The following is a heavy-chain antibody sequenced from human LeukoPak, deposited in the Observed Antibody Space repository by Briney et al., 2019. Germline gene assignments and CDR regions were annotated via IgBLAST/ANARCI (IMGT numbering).Heavy chain of an antibody. Sequence: ASVKVSCKASGYTFTSFDINWLRQATGQGPEWMGWMNPKSGNRGYAQKFQGRVTMTRNTSINTAYMELSSLRSEDTAVYYCARRLGCANKTSCYNWFDPWGQGTLVTVSS. CDR3: ARRLGCANKTSCYNWFDP. J-gene: IGHJ5*02. CDR1: GYTFTSFD. V-gene: IGHV1-8*01. D-gene: IGHD2-15*01. CDR2: MNPKSGNR.